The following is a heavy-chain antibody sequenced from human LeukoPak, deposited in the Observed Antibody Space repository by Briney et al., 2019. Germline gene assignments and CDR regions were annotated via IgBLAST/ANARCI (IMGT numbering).Heavy chain of an antibody. CDR1: GYTFTGYY. D-gene: IGHD3-10*01. Sequence: GASVKVSCKASGYTFTGYYIHWVRQAPGQGLEWMGWMNPNSGGTNYAPKFQGRVTMTRDTSISTAYMELSRLRSDDTAVYYCARGISYYGSGSSNYWGQGTLVTVSS. CDR2: MNPNSGGT. V-gene: IGHV1-2*02. J-gene: IGHJ4*02. CDR3: ARGISYYGSGSSNY.